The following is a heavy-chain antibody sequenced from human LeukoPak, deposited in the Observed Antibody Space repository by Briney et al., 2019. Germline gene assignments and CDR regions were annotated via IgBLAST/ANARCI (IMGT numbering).Heavy chain of an antibody. Sequence: GGSLRLSCAASGFTFSTYAMTWVRQAPGKGLEWVSAISAGGAATYYADSVKGRFTISRDNSKTTLYLQMNSLRADDTAVYYCARDGGYSGYDADCWGQGTLVTVSS. V-gene: IGHV3-23*01. CDR3: ARDGGYSGYDADC. CDR1: GFTFSTYA. D-gene: IGHD5-12*01. J-gene: IGHJ4*02. CDR2: ISAGGAAT.